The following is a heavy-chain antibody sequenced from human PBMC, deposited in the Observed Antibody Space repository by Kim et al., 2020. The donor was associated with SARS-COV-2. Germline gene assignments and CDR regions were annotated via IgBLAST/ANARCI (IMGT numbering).Heavy chain of an antibody. CDR1: GDSVSSNSAA. J-gene: IGHJ3*02. CDR2: TYYRSKWYN. D-gene: IGHD3-10*01. Sequence: SQTLSLTCAISGDSVSSNSAAWNWIRQSPSRGLEWLGRTYYRSKWYNDYAVSVKSRITINPDTSKHQFSLQLNSVTPEDTAVYYCARGCWATRRLLWFGKHTPQCAFDIGGQGTMVTVSS. V-gene: IGHV6-1*01. CDR3: ARGCWATRRLLWFGKHTPQCAFDI.